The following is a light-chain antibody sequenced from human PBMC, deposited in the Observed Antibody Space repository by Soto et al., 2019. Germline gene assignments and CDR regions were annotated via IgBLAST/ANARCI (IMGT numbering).Light chain of an antibody. CDR1: SGHSSYA. J-gene: IGLJ2*01. CDR2: LNSDGSH. CDR3: QTWGTGTLV. V-gene: IGLV4-69*01. Sequence: QSVLTQSPSASASLGASVKLTCTLSSGHSSYAIAWHQQQPEKGPRYLMKLNSDGSHNKGDGIPDRFSGSSSGAERYLTISRLQSDDESDYYCQTWGTGTLVSGGGTNLTVL.